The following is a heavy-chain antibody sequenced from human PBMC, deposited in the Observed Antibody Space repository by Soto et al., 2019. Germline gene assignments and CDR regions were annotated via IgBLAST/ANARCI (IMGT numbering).Heavy chain of an antibody. J-gene: IGHJ6*02. Sequence: GGSLRLSCAASGFTVSSNYMSWVRQAPGKGLEWVSVIYSGGSTYYADSVKGRLTISRDNSKNTLYLQMNSLRAEATAVYYCARVLDFWSGYYTNYGMGVWGQGTTVTVSS. CDR2: IYSGGST. CDR3: ARVLDFWSGYYTNYGMGV. CDR1: GFTVSSNY. V-gene: IGHV3-53*01. D-gene: IGHD3-3*01.